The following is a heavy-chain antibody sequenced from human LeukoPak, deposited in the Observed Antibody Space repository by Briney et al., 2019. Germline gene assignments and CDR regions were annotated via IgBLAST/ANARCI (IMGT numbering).Heavy chain of an antibody. D-gene: IGHD2-2*01. J-gene: IGHJ5*02. CDR3: AKGGVVVPAARGWFDP. CDR2: ISGSGGST. CDR1: GFTFSSYA. V-gene: IGHV3-23*01. Sequence: GGSLRLSCAASGFTFSSYAMSWVRQAPGKGLEWVSAISGSGGSTYYADSVKGRFTIFRDNSKNTLYLQMNSLRAEDTAVYYCAKGGVVVPAARGWFDPWGQGTLVTVSS.